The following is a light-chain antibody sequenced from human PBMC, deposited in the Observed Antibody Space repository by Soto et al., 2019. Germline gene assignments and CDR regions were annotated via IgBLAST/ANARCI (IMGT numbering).Light chain of an antibody. Sequence: VLTQPASVSGSPGQSITISCTGTSSDVGGYNYVSWYQQHPGKAPKLMIYEVSNRPSGVSNRFSGSKSGNTASLTISGLQAEDEADYYCSSYTSSSTYVFGTGTKVTV. CDR3: SSYTSSSTYV. CDR1: SSDVGGYNY. J-gene: IGLJ1*01. CDR2: EVS. V-gene: IGLV2-14*01.